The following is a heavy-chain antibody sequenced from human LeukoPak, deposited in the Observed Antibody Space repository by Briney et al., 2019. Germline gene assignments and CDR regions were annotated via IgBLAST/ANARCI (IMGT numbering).Heavy chain of an antibody. CDR2: IYTSGST. CDR3: ARADGVSSWYVLDY. V-gene: IGHV4-4*07. D-gene: IGHD6-13*01. Sequence: SETLSLTCTVSGSSISSYYWSWIRQPAGKGLEWIGRIYTSGSTNYNPSLKSRVTISVDTSKNQFSLKLSSVTAADTAVYYCARADGVSSWYVLDYWGQGTRVTVSS. CDR1: GSSISSYY. J-gene: IGHJ4*02.